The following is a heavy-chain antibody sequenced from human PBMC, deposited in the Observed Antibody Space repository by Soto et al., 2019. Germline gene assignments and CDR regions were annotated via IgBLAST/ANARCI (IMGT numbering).Heavy chain of an antibody. V-gene: IGHV1-18*01. Sequence: QVQLVQSGPEVKTPGASVKVSCKASGYMFIGWVRQAPGQGLECMGWISFYNGDTDYAEKFQGRVTTTTDTSTSTVYMELRSLTFDDTAVYFCATVAPAYSDYYYSGMDVWGQGTTVTVSS. CDR1: GYMF. D-gene: IGHD1-26*01. CDR2: ISFYNGDT. J-gene: IGHJ6*02. CDR3: ATVAPAYSDYYYSGMDV.